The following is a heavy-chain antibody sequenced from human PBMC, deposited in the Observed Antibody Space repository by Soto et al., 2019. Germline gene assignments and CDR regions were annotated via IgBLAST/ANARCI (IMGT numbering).Heavy chain of an antibody. CDR3: SKDASTAFAY. V-gene: IGHV3-30*18. CDR1: GFTFSSYG. CDR2: ISYDGSNK. D-gene: IGHD2-2*01. Sequence: QVQLVESGGGVVQPGRSLRLSCAASGFTFSSYGMHWVRQSPGKGLEWVAVISYDGSNKYYADDVKGRFTISRDNSKNTLYLQMNSLRAEDTAVYYCSKDASTAFAYWGQGTLVTVSS. J-gene: IGHJ4*02.